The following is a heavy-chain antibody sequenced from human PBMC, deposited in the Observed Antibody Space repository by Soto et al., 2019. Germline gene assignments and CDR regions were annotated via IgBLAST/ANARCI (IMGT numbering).Heavy chain of an antibody. CDR2: IWGSSHST. J-gene: IGHJ3*02. Sequence: GGSLRLSCTTSTFTFSTYAMTWVRQAPGKGLQWVSSIWGSSHSTNYADSVKGRFTISRDNSKNTLYLQVNSLRAEDTAAYYCARDPNGDYIGAFDIWGQGIMVTVSS. CDR3: ARDPNGDYIGAFDI. CDR1: TFTFSTYA. D-gene: IGHD4-17*01. V-gene: IGHV3-23*01.